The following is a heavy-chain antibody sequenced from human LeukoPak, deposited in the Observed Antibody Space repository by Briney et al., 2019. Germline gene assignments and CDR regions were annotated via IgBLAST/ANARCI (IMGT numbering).Heavy chain of an antibody. CDR3: ARANRGGSGSYFPPRRVYYYYMDV. Sequence: ASVKVSCKASGYTFTSYYMHWVRQAPGQGLEWMGIINPSGGSTSYAQKFQGRVTMTRDMSTTTVYMELSSLRHEDLAVYYCARANRGGSGSYFPPRRVYYYYMDVWGKGTTVTVSS. V-gene: IGHV1-46*01. CDR1: GYTFTSYY. D-gene: IGHD3-10*01. J-gene: IGHJ6*03. CDR2: INPSGGST.